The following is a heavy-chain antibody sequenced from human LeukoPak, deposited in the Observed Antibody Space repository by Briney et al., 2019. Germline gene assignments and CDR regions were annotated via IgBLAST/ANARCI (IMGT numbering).Heavy chain of an antibody. D-gene: IGHD3-22*01. CDR2: IYTSGST. V-gene: IGHV4-61*02. CDR1: GVSISSGSYY. J-gene: IGHJ6*03. CDR3: ARGPSRYYYYDSSGYYRYYYMDV. Sequence: SETLSLTCTVSGVSISSGSYYWSWIRQPAGKGLEWIGRIYTSGSTNYNPSLKSRVTISVDTSKNQFSLKLSSVTAADTAVYYCARGPSRYYYYDSSGYYRYYYMDVWGKGTTVTVSS.